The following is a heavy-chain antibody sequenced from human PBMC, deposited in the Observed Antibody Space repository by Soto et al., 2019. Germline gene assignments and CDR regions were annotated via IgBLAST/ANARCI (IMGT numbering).Heavy chain of an antibody. V-gene: IGHV4-59*01. CDR1: GGSISNYY. CDR3: ASGGNWFDP. D-gene: IGHD3-16*01. CDR2: MYYNGNI. J-gene: IGHJ5*02. Sequence: SETLSLTCIVSGGSISNYYWTWIRQSPEKGLEWIGYMYYNGNINYNPSLKSRVTISIDTSKNQFSLTLKSVSAADTAVYYCASGGNWFDPWGKGVLVTVSS.